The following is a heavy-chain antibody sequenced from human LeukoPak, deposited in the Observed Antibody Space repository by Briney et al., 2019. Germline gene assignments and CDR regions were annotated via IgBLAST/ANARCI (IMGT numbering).Heavy chain of an antibody. D-gene: IGHD7-27*01. V-gene: IGHV1-18*01. J-gene: IGHJ4*02. CDR2: ISAYNGNT. CDR3: ARATGDSLYYYFDY. CDR1: GYTFTSYG. Sequence: GSVKVSCKASGYTFTSYGISWVRQAPGQGLEWMGWISAYNGNTNYAQKLQGRVTMTTDTSTSTAYMELRSLRSDDTAVYYCARATGDSLYYYFDYWGQGTLVTVSP.